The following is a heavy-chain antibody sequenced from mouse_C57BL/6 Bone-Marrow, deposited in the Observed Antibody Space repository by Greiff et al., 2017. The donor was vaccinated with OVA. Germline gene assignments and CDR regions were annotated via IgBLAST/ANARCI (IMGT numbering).Heavy chain of an antibody. D-gene: IGHD3-2*02. V-gene: IGHV1-52*01. CDR2: IDPSDSET. Sequence: QVQLQQPGAELVRPGSSVKLSCKASGYTFTSYWMHWVKQRPIQGLEWIGNIDPSDSETHYNQKFKDKATLTVDKSSSTAYMQLSSLTSEDSAVSYCARRGELSLRGWYYFDYWGQGTTLTVSS. CDR1: GYTFTSYW. CDR3: ARRGELSLRGWYYFDY. J-gene: IGHJ2*01.